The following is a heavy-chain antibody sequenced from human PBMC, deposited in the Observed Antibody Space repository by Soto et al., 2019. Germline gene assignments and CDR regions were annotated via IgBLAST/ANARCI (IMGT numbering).Heavy chain of an antibody. CDR2: IQSGGRT. CDR1: GFTVSSNY. Sequence: PGGSLRLSCAASGFTVSSNYMTWVRQAPGKGLEWVSLIQSGGRTYYAGSVKGRFTISRDNAKNSLYLQMNSLRAEDTAVYYCARDYCSSTSCPYYYMDVWGKGTTVTVSS. D-gene: IGHD2-2*01. J-gene: IGHJ6*03. V-gene: IGHV3-66*01. CDR3: ARDYCSSTSCPYYYMDV.